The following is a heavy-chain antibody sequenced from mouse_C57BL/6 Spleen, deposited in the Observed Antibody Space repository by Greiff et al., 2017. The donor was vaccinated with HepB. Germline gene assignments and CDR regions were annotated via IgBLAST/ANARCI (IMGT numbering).Heavy chain of an antibody. J-gene: IGHJ4*01. CDR1: GYTFTDYY. CDR2: IYPGSGNT. V-gene: IGHV1-76*01. Sequence: QVHVKQSGAELVRPGASVKLSCKASGYTFTDYYINWVKQRPGQGLEWIARIYPGSGNTYYNEKFKGKATLTAEKSSSTAYMQLSSLTSEDSAVYFCARGTTVPLYAMDYWGQGTSVTVSS. D-gene: IGHD1-1*01. CDR3: ARGTTVPLYAMDY.